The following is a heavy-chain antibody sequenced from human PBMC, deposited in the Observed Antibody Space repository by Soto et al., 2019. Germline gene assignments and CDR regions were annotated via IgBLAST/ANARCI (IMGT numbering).Heavy chain of an antibody. D-gene: IGHD1-26*01. CDR1: GYSVSTSSAA. J-gene: IGHJ5*02. V-gene: IGHV6-1*01. Sequence: QTLSLTCAISGYSVSTSSAAWNLIRQSPSRGLEWLGRTYYRSKWYNDYAVSVKSRITINPDTSKNQFSLQLNSVTPEDTAVYYCAREVGATMIRWFDPWGQGTLVTVSS. CDR3: AREVGATMIRWFDP. CDR2: TYYRSKWYN.